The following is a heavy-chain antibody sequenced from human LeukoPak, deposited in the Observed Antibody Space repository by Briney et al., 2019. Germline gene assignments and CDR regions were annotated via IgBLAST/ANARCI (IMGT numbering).Heavy chain of an antibody. CDR3: ARRLVDSNDGYDV. V-gene: IGHV1-2*02. J-gene: IGHJ3*01. CDR1: GYTFTGYY. D-gene: IGHD1-26*01. Sequence: ASVKVSCKASGYTFTGYYIHWVRQAPGQGLEWMGWINPNSGGTMYAQIFQDRVTMTRDTSISTAYMELSRLRSDDTAVYYCARRLVDSNDGYDVWGQGTMVTVSS. CDR2: INPNSGGT.